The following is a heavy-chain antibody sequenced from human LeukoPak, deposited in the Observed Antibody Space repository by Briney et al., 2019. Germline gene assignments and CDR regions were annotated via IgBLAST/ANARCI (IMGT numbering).Heavy chain of an antibody. V-gene: IGHV1-69*04. D-gene: IGHD3-16*01. Sequence: SVKVSCKASGGTLSSYAISWVRQAPGQGLEWMGRIIPILGIANYAQKFQGRVTITADESTSTVYMELRSLTSEDTAVYYCARGRSSLGSPYYFDYWGQGTLVTVSS. J-gene: IGHJ4*02. CDR1: GGTLSSYA. CDR3: ARGRSSLGSPYYFDY. CDR2: IIPILGIA.